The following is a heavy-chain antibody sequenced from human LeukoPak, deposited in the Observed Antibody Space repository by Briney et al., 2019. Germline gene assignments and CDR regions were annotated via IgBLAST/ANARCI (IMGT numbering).Heavy chain of an antibody. CDR2: INSDVSST. Sequence: GGSLRLSCAASGFTFSSYWMHWVRHAPGKGLVWVSRINSDVSSTSYADSVKGRFTISRDNAKNTLYLQMNSLRADDTAVYYCARGSAYCSGGSCYGFPYGMDVWGQGTTVTVSS. D-gene: IGHD2-15*01. CDR3: ARGSAYCSGGSCYGFPYGMDV. CDR1: GFTFSSYW. V-gene: IGHV3-74*01. J-gene: IGHJ6*02.